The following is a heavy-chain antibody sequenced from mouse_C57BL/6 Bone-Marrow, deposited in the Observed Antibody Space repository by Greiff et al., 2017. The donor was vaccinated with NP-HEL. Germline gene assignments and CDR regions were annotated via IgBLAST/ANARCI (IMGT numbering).Heavy chain of an antibody. Sequence: QVQLQQPGAELVKPGASVKLSCKASGYTFTSYWMHWVKQRPGQGLEWIGMIHPNSGSTNYNEKFKSKATLTVDKSSSTAYMQLSSLTSEDSAVYYCARGGYYSGGQFAYWGQGTLVTVSA. D-gene: IGHD1-1*01. CDR1: GYTFTSYW. J-gene: IGHJ3*01. V-gene: IGHV1-64*01. CDR2: IHPNSGST. CDR3: ARGGYYSGGQFAY.